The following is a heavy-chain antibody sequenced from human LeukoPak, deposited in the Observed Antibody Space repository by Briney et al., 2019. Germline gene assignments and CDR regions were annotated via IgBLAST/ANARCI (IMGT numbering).Heavy chain of an antibody. J-gene: IGHJ4*02. V-gene: IGHV3-30*02. CDR1: GFTFSSYG. D-gene: IGHD2-2*01. Sequence: PGGSLRLSCAASGFTFSSYGMHWVRQAPGKGLEWVAFIRYDGSNQYYADSVKGRFTISRDNSKNTLYLQMNSLRAEDTAVYYCATQGCSSSSCYSPHPIAPFDFWGQGTLVTVSS. CDR2: IRYDGSNQ. CDR3: ATQGCSSSSCYSPHPIAPFDF.